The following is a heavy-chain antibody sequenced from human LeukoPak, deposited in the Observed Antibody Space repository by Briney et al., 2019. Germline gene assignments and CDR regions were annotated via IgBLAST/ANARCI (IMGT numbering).Heavy chain of an antibody. CDR2: INHSGST. J-gene: IGHJ6*03. CDR3: ARDQGGYMNYYYYMDV. D-gene: IGHD3-22*01. V-gene: IGHV4-34*01. Sequence: SETLSLTCAVYGGSFSGYYWSWIRQPPGKGLEWIGEINHSGSTNYNPSLKSRVTISVDTSKNQFSLKLSSVTAADTAVYYCARDQGGYMNYYYYMDVWGKGTTVTISS. CDR1: GGSFSGYY.